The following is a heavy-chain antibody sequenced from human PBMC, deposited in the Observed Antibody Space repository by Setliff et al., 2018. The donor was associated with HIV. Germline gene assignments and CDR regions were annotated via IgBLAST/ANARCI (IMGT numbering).Heavy chain of an antibody. Sequence: PGGSLRLSCAASGFTFSTYWMSWVRQAPGKGLVWVSRINSDGSSTTYADSVKGRFTISRDNAKNTLYLQMNSLRAEDTAVYYCARGGSNSWSPFDYWGQGTLVTVSS. J-gene: IGHJ4*02. D-gene: IGHD6-13*01. CDR1: GFTFSTYW. V-gene: IGHV3-74*01. CDR3: ARGGSNSWSPFDY. CDR2: INSDGSST.